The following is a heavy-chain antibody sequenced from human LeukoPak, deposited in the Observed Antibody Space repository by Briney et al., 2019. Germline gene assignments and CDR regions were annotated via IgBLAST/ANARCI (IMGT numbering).Heavy chain of an antibody. J-gene: IGHJ5*02. CDR1: GGSISSLY. CDR3: GRESFGGHCSRTGCYQHTWVDP. CDR2: IHKSGST. V-gene: IGHV4-59*11. D-gene: IGHD2-2*01. Sequence: SETLSRTGTGSGGSISSLYWTWMRQPPGKGLEGIGDIHKSGSTNENPSLESRITISVDTAKNHFALRMSSGTAADTHLYYCGRESFGGHCSRTGCYQHTWVDPWGQGRLVPVSS.